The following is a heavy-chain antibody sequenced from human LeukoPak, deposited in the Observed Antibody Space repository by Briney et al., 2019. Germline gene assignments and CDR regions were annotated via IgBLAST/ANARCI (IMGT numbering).Heavy chain of an antibody. J-gene: IGHJ4*02. CDR2: ISGSGGST. CDR3: ARDLAWGAFDY. Sequence: GGSLRLSCAASGFTFSSYAMGWVRQAPGKGLEWVSAISGSGGSTYNADSVKGRFTISRDDSKNTLSLQMNSLRVEDTAVYHCARDLAWGAFDYWGQGTLVTVSS. V-gene: IGHV3-23*01. CDR1: GFTFSSYA. D-gene: IGHD7-27*01.